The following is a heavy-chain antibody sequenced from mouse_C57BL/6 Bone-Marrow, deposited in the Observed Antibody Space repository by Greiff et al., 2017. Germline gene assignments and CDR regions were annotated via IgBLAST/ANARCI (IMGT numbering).Heavy chain of an antibody. CDR3: ARKGWLLRENTMDY. V-gene: IGHV2-2*01. D-gene: IGHD2-3*01. Sequence: VKLQQSGPGLVQPSQSLSITCTVSGFSLTSYGVHWVRQSPGKGLEWLGVIWSGGSTDYNAAFISRLSISKDNSKSQVFCKMNSLQADDTAIDYCARKGWLLRENTMDYWGQGTSVTVSS. J-gene: IGHJ4*01. CDR2: IWSGGST. CDR1: GFSLTSYG.